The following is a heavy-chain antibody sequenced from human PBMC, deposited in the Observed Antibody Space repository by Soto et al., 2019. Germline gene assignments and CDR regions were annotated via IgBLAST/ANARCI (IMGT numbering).Heavy chain of an antibody. J-gene: IGHJ4*02. V-gene: IGHV4-31*03. CDR2: IYYSGST. D-gene: IGHD1-26*01. CDR1: GGSISSGGYY. Sequence: SETLSLTCTVSGGSISSGGYYWSWIRQHPGKGLEWIGYIYYSGSTYYNPSLKSRVTISVDTSKNQFSLKLSSLTAADTAVYYCARDQMGHYYFDYWGQGTLVTVYS. CDR3: ARDQMGHYYFDY.